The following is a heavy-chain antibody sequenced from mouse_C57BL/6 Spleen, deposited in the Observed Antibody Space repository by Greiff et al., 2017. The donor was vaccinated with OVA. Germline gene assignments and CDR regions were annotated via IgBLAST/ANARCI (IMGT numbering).Heavy chain of an antibody. V-gene: IGHV1-75*01. Sequence: VQLQESGPELVKPGASVKISCKASGYSFTDYYLNWVKQRPGQGLEWIGWFFTESGSNYYNEKFKGKSTLTVDKSSSTAYMLLSSLTSEDSAVYFCAREGNGSWFAYWGQGTLVTVSA. D-gene: IGHD2-2*01. J-gene: IGHJ3*01. CDR1: GYSFTDYY. CDR2: FFTESGSN. CDR3: AREGNGSWFAY.